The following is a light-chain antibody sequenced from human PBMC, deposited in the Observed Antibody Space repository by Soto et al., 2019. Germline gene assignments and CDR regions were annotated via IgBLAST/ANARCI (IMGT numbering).Light chain of an antibody. CDR1: QSLVYSDGNTY. CDR3: VQFSPFPRT. V-gene: IGKV2-24*01. J-gene: IGKJ1*01. Sequence: DIVLTQTPLSSPVTLGQPPSISCRCSQSLVYSDGNTYLSWLQQRPGQPPRLLIYQVSNRFSGVPDRFSGSGAGTDFTLKISRVQAEDVGGYYCVQFSPFPRTFGQGTKVEIE. CDR2: QVS.